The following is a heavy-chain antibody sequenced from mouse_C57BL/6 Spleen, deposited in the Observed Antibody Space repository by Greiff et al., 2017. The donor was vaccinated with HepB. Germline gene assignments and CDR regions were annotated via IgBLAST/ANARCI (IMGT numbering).Heavy chain of an antibody. CDR1: GYTFTSYW. Sequence: QVQLQQPGAELVRPGSSVKLSCKASGYTFTSYWMHWVKQRPIQGLEWIGNIDPSDSETHYNQKFKDKATLTVDKSSSTAYMQRSSLTSEDSAVYYCARRDYGSSYGYFDVWGTGTTVTVSS. CDR2: IDPSDSET. J-gene: IGHJ1*03. CDR3: ARRDYGSSYGYFDV. D-gene: IGHD1-1*01. V-gene: IGHV1-52*01.